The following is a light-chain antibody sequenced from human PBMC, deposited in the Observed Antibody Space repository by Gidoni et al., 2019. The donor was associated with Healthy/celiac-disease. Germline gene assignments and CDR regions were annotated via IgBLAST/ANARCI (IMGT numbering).Light chain of an antibody. Sequence: EIVLTQSPATLSWSPGERATLSCRASRSVSSSLASSQQNPGQAPRLLIYDASNRATGIPARFRGSGSGTDFTLTISSLEPEDFAVYYCQQRSNWPPITFGQGTRLEIK. J-gene: IGKJ5*01. V-gene: IGKV3-11*01. CDR2: DAS. CDR1: RSVSSS. CDR3: QQRSNWPPIT.